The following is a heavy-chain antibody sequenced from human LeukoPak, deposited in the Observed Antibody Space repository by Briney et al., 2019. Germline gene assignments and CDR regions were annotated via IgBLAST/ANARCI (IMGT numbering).Heavy chain of an antibody. CDR3: AKKVYSSSRGLIFNY. Sequence: GGSLRLSCVASGFTFSSRDWMTWVRQAPGKGLAWVANIKQDGSEKNYVDSVKGRFTISRDNAKNSVDLQMNSLRAEDTAVYYCAKKVYSSSRGLIFNYWGQGTLVTVSS. CDR2: IKQDGSEK. CDR1: GFTFSSRDW. V-gene: IGHV3-7*03. J-gene: IGHJ4*02. D-gene: IGHD6-6*01.